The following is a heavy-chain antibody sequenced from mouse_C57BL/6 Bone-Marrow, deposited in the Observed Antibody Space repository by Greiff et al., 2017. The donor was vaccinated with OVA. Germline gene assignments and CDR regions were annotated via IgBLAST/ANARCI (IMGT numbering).Heavy chain of an antibody. D-gene: IGHD2-3*01. CDR2: IDPSDSYT. V-gene: IGHV1-59*01. CDR1: GYTFPSYW. J-gene: IGHJ3*01. Sequence: QVQLQQPGAELVRPGTSVKLSCKASGYTFPSYWMHGVKQRPGQGLEWIGVIDPSDSYTNYNQKFKGNATLTVDTSSSTAYMQLSSLTSEDSAVYYCARNPDGYYVGFAYWGQGTLVTVSA. CDR3: ARNPDGYYVGFAY.